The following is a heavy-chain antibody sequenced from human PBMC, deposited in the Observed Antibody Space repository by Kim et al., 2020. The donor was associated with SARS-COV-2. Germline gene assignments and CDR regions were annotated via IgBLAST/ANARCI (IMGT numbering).Heavy chain of an antibody. V-gene: IGHV3-30*14. Sequence: GGSLRLSCAGSGFTFSKYALNWVRQAPGKGLEWVAVISYDGTNEYYADSVKGRFIISRDNSKNALYLQMNTLTPEDTALYFCSVPVGITITDAFDIWGQG. CDR1: GFTFSKYA. CDR3: SVPVGITITDAFDI. D-gene: IGHD3-22*01. J-gene: IGHJ3*02. CDR2: ISYDGTNE.